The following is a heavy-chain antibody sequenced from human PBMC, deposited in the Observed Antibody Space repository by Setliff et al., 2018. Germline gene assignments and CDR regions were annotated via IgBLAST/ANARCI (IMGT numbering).Heavy chain of an antibody. D-gene: IGHD3-10*01. CDR2: IYYSGST. Sequence: LSLTCTVSGGSISSYYWSWIRQPPGKRLEWTGCIYYSGSTYYKPSLKSRVTISVDTSKNQFSLKLSSVTAADTAVYYCARVSSYGSGSYYYYYYGMDVWGQGTTVTVSS. V-gene: IGHV4-59*12. J-gene: IGHJ6*02. CDR3: ARVSSYGSGSYYYYYYGMDV. CDR1: GGSISSYY.